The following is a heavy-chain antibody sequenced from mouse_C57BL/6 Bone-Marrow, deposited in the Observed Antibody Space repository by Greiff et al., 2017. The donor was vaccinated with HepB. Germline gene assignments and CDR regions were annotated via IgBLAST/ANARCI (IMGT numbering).Heavy chain of an antibody. CDR3: AREGPYYGYDVRYFDV. CDR1: GYSITNGNHW. J-gene: IGHJ1*03. V-gene: IGHV3-4*01. CDR2: ISSSGST. D-gene: IGHD2-2*01. Sequence: DVKLQESGPALVKPSQTVSLTCTVTGYSITNGNHWWNWIRQVSGSKLEWIGYISSSGSTDSNPSLKSRISITRDTSKNQLFLQLNSVTTEDIATYYCAREGPYYGYDVRYFDVWGTGTTVTVSS.